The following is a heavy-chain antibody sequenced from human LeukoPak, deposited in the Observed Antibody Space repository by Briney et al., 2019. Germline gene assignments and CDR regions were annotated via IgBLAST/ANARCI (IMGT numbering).Heavy chain of an antibody. CDR3: ARDRSGIGPYYYMDV. D-gene: IGHD3-10*01. Sequence: GASVKVSCKASGYTFTSYGISWVRQAPGQGLEWMGWISAYNGNTNYAQKLQGRVTMTTDTSTSTAYMELRSLRSDDTAVYYCARDRSGIGPYYYMDVWGKGTTVTVSS. CDR1: GYTFTSYG. J-gene: IGHJ6*03. CDR2: ISAYNGNT. V-gene: IGHV1-18*01.